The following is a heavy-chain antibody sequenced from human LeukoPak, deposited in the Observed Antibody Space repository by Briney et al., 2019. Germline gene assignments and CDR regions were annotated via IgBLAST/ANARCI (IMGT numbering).Heavy chain of an antibody. Sequence: SETLSLTCAVYGGSFSGYYWSWIRQPPGKGLEWIGEINHSGSTNYNPSLKSRVTISVDTSKNQFSLKLSSVTAADTAVYYCAIAITMVRGVNRGNWFDPWGQGTLVTVSS. J-gene: IGHJ5*02. CDR2: INHSGST. D-gene: IGHD3-10*01. CDR3: AIAITMVRGVNRGNWFDP. CDR1: GGSFSGYY. V-gene: IGHV4-34*01.